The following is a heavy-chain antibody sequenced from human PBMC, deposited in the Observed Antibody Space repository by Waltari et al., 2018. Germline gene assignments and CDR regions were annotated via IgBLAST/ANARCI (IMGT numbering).Heavy chain of an antibody. J-gene: IGHJ4*02. V-gene: IGHV3-48*03. D-gene: IGHD2-15*01. CDR2: ISSSGSTI. CDR1: GFTLIRHA. Sequence: EVQLVESGGGLVQPGGSLRLSCAASGFTLIRHAMNWVRQAPGKGLEWVSYISSSGSTIYYADSVKGRFTISRDNAKNSLYLQMNSLRAEDTAVYYCARDSRILAGDWGQGTLVTVSS. CDR3: ARDSRILAGD.